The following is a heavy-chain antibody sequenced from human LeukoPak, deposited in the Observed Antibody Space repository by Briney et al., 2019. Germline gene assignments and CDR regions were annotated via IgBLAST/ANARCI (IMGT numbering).Heavy chain of an antibody. CDR3: AKERARAYGDYDYVY. V-gene: IGHV3-23*01. J-gene: IGHJ4*02. D-gene: IGHD4-17*01. CDR2: ISGSGGST. Sequence: GGSLRLSCAASGFTFSSSAMSWVRQAPGKGLESVSAISGSGGSTYYADSVKGRFTISRDNSKNTLYLQMNSLRAEDTAVYYCAKERARAYGDYDYVYWGQGTLVTVSS. CDR1: GFTFSSSA.